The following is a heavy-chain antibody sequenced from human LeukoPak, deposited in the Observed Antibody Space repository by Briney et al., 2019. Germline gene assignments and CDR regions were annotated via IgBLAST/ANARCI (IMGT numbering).Heavy chain of an antibody. V-gene: IGHV3-7*01. CDR2: IKPDGSEK. D-gene: IGHD3-22*01. CDR1: GFTFTTYW. J-gene: IGHJ4*02. CDR3: ARGQLADSY. Sequence: GGSLRPSCAASGFTFTTYWMSWIRQTPGKGLEWVAKIKPDGSEKSYVDSVKGRFTISRDNAKNSVFLQMDSLRVEDTALYYCARGQLADSYWGQGALVTVSS.